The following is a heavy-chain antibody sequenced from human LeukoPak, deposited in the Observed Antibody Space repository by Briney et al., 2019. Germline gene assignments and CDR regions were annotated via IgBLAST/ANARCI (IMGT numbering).Heavy chain of an antibody. V-gene: IGHV1-3*01. CDR2: INAGNGNT. CDR3: ARDHQLLLFYFDP. CDR1: GYTFTSYA. J-gene: IGHJ5*02. Sequence: ASVKVSCKASGYTFTSYAMHWVRQAPGQRLEWMGWINAGNGNTKYSQKFQGRVTITRDTSASTAYMELSSLRSEDTAVYYCARDHQLLLFYFDPWGQGTLATVSS. D-gene: IGHD2-2*01.